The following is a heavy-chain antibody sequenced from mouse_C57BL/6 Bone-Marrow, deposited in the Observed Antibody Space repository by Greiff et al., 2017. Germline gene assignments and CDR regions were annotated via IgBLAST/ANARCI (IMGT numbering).Heavy chain of an antibody. V-gene: IGHV1-76*01. J-gene: IGHJ3*01. Sequence: VKVVESGAELVRPAASVQLSCNASCYTFTDYYINWVKHRPGQGLEWIARIYPGSGNTYYNEKFNGKDTLTAEQSSSTAYMQLSSRTSEDSAAYFCALGNRPFAYWGKGTLVTVSA. CDR3: ALGNRPFAY. D-gene: IGHD2-1*01. CDR2: IYPGSGNT. CDR1: CYTFTDYY.